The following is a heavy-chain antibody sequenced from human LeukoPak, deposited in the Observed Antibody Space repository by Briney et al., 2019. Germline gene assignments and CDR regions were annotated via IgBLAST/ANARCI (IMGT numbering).Heavy chain of an antibody. Sequence: MSSETLSLTCAVYRGSFSGYYWTWIRQPPGKGLEWIGEIDHSGNTNYNPSLESRVSISVDASKNHFSLKLSSVTAADAAVYYCARHTRYTWKNYWGQGTLVSVSS. CDR1: RGSFSGYY. J-gene: IGHJ4*02. CDR2: IDHSGNT. D-gene: IGHD3-16*02. V-gene: IGHV4-34*01. CDR3: ARHTRYTWKNY.